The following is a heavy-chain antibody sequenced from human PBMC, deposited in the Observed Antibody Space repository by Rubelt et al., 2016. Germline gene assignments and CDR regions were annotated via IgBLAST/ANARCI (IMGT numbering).Heavy chain of an antibody. CDR2: IYYSGGT. D-gene: IGHD2-15*01. V-gene: IGHV4-39*01. CDR3: ARRRLAATGYFDY. CDR1: GGSISSSSYY. Sequence: QLQLQESGPGLVKPSETLSLTCTVSGGSISSSSYYWGWIRQPPGKGLEWIGSIYYSGGTYYNPSLKSRVTISVDTSKNQFSLKLSSVTAADTAVYYCARRRLAATGYFDYWGQGTLVTVSS. J-gene: IGHJ4*02.